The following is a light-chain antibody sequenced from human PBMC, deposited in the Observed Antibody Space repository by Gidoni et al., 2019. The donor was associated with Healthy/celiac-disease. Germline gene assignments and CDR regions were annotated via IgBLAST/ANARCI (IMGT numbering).Light chain of an antibody. V-gene: IGLV1-51*01. CDR1: SSNIGNNY. Sequence: QSVLPQPPSVSAPPGQKVTISCSGSSSNIGNNYVSWYQQLPGTAPKLLIYDNNKRPSGIPDRFSGSKSGTSATLGITGLQTGDEADYYCGTWDSSLSAWVFGGGTKLTVL. CDR3: GTWDSSLSAWV. CDR2: DNN. J-gene: IGLJ3*02.